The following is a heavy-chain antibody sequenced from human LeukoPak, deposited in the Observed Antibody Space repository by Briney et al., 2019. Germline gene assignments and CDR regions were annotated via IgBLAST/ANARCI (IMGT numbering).Heavy chain of an antibody. D-gene: IGHD3-9*01. J-gene: IGHJ4*02. Sequence: PGGSLRLSCAASGFTFSSYAMHWVRQAPGKGLEWVAVISYDGSNKYYADSVKGRFTISRDNSKNTLYLQMNSLRAEDTAVYYCAGNSSYDILTGYYDYWGQGTLVTVSS. CDR2: ISYDGSNK. CDR1: GFTFSSYA. CDR3: AGNSSYDILTGYYDY. V-gene: IGHV3-30*04.